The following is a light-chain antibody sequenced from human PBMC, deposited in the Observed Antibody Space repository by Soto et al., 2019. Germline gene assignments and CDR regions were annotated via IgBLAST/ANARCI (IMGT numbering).Light chain of an antibody. Sequence: QSVLTQPPSASGTPGQRVTISCSGSSSNIGSNYVYWYQQLPGTAPKLLIYRNNQRPSGVPDRFSGSKSGTPAPLAITGPRAEEGAVYYCRSYDSGLGVFVLGTGTRAPVL. CDR1: SSNIGSNY. CDR3: RSYDSGLGVFV. V-gene: IGLV1-47*01. J-gene: IGLJ1*01. CDR2: RNN.